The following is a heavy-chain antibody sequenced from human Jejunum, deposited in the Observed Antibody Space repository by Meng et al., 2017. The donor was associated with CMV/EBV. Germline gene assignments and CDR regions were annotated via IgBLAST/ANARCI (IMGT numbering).Heavy chain of an antibody. CDR3: ARELYGSGGTDY. CDR2: ISYSGNFI. D-gene: IGHD3-10*01. V-gene: IGHV3-21*01. Sequence: CTVSGFTFTNSTMNWVRQALGKGLEWVACISYSGNFIKYTDSLKGRFTISRDNAKNSLYLQMNSLRVEDTAVYYCARELYGSGGTDYWGQGTLVTVSS. J-gene: IGHJ4*02. CDR1: GFTFTNST.